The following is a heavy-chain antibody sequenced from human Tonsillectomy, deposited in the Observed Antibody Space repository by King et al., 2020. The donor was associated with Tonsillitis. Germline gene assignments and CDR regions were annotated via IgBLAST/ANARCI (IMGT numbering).Heavy chain of an antibody. CDR1: GFTFRNYW. D-gene: IGHD3-16*01. V-gene: IGHV3-74*01. J-gene: IGHJ4*02. Sequence: EVQLVESGGGLVPQGGSLRLSCAAAGFTFRNYWMHWVRQVPGKGLVWVSCINNDGTKTYYAESVKGRFTVSRDNAKKTVWLQMNSLRGEDTALYYCARGGPGGVAVDGGYWGQGTLVTVSS. CDR3: ARGGPGGVAVDGGY. CDR2: INNDGTKT.